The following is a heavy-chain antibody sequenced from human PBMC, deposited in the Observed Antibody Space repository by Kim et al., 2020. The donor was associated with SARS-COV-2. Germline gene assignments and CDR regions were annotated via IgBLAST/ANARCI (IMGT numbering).Heavy chain of an antibody. D-gene: IGHD3-22*01. J-gene: IGHJ4*02. V-gene: IGHV4-59*13. Sequence: SETLSLTCTVSDDAITESYLSWVRQPPGKGLEWIGCLYNNGRSNYKPSLRSRVTIFGDFSGTKFSLRLASVTSADTAVYYCATPSRLSMSGNVKSNGHYADHWGAGMLVTVSP. CDR3: ATPSRLSMSGNVKSNGHYADH. CDR2: LYNNGRS. CDR1: DDAITESY.